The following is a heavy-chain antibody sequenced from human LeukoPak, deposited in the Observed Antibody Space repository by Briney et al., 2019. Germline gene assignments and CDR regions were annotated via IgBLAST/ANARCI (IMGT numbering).Heavy chain of an antibody. V-gene: IGHV3-33*01. CDR1: GFTFSSYG. Sequence: GGSLRLSCAASGFTFSSYGMHWVRQAPGKGLEWVAVIWYDGSNKYYADSVKGRFTISRDNSKNTLYLQMNSLRAEDTAVYYCARDSQDYDFWSGYHLDYWGQGTLVTVSS. CDR2: IWYDGSNK. D-gene: IGHD3-3*01. J-gene: IGHJ4*02. CDR3: ARDSQDYDFWSGYHLDY.